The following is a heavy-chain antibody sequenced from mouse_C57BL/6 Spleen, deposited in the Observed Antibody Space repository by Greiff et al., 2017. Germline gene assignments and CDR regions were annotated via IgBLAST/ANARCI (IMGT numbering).Heavy chain of an antibody. J-gene: IGHJ2*01. CDR2: ISDGGSYT. CDR3: ARDKAPYDFDY. D-gene: IGHD2-3*01. CDR1: GFTFSSYA. V-gene: IGHV5-4*01. Sequence: EVHLVESGGGLVKPGGSLKLSCAASGFTFSSYAMSWVRQTPEKRLEWVATISDGGSYTYYPDNVKGRFTISRDNAKNNLYLQMSHLKSEDTAMYYCARDKAPYDFDYWGQGTTLTVSS.